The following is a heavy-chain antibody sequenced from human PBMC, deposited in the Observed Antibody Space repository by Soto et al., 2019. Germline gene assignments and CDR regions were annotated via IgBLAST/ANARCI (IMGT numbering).Heavy chain of an antibody. V-gene: IGHV3-15*01. J-gene: IGHJ4*02. CDR1: GLNLSKAW. CDR2: IKDKTDGGTI. Sequence: EVQLVESGGGLVKPGGSLRPSCAASGLNLSKAWMSWVRQAPGEGLEWVGRIKDKTDGGTIDYAAPVKGRFTISRDDSKNALYLQMNSLKTEDTAVYYCTTLATYWGQGTLVIVSS. D-gene: IGHD5-12*01. CDR3: TTLATY.